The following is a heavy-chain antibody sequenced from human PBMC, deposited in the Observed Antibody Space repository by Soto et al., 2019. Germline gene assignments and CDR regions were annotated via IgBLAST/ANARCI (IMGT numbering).Heavy chain of an antibody. CDR2: ISAYNGNT. Sequence: ASVKVSCKASGYTFTSYGISWVRQAPGQGLEWMGWISAYNGNTNYAQKLQGRVTMTTDTSTSTAYMELRSLRSDDTAVYYCARDVYIAVARIRAFDIWGQGTMVTV. CDR1: GYTFTSYG. J-gene: IGHJ3*02. D-gene: IGHD6-19*01. V-gene: IGHV1-18*01. CDR3: ARDVYIAVARIRAFDI.